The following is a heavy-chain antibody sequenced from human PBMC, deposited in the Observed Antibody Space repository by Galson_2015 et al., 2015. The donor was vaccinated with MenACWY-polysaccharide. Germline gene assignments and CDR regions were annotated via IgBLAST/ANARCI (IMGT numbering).Heavy chain of an antibody. CDR1: GFTFSTYA. Sequence: SLRLSCAASGFTFSTYAMSWVRQVPGKGLDWVATINNRGDRTYYADSVQGRFTISRDDSKNTVSLQMSSLRAEDTALYHCVKDRGIVFGDIWGQGTMVTVSS. CDR3: VKDRGIVFGDI. D-gene: IGHD1-26*01. V-gene: IGHV3-23*01. CDR2: INNRGDRT. J-gene: IGHJ3*02.